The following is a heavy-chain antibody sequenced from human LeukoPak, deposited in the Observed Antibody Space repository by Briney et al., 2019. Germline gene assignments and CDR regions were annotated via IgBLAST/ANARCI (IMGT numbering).Heavy chain of an antibody. V-gene: IGHV4-4*02. CDR1: GGSISSSNW. CDR2: IYHSGST. D-gene: IGHD2-2*01. CDR3: ARDRSLRGDRTLDY. J-gene: IGHJ4*02. Sequence: PSGTLSLTYAVSGGSISSSNWWSWVRQPPGKGLEWIGEIYHSGSTNYNPSLKSRVTISVDKSKNQFSLKLSSVTAADTAVYYCARDRSLRGDRTLDYWGQGTLVTVSS.